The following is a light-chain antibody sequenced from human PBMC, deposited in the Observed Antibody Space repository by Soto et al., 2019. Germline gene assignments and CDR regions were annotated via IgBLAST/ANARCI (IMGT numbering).Light chain of an antibody. CDR3: QHYGNSPPFT. Sequence: EIVLTQSPGTLSLSPGERATLSCRASQSVSSSYLAWYQQKPGQAPRLLIYGASSRATGIPDRFSGSGSGTDFTLTISRLESEDFAVYFCQHYGNSPPFTFGQGTKVEIK. CDR1: QSVSSSY. J-gene: IGKJ2*01. V-gene: IGKV3-20*01. CDR2: GAS.